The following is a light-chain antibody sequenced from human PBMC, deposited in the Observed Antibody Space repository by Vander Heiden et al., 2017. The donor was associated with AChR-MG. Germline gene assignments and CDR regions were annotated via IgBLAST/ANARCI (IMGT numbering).Light chain of an antibody. Sequence: QSVLTQPPSAPGTPGQRVTISSSGSSSNIGTNSANWYQQFPRTAPKLLIYRSDERPSGVPDRFSGSKSGISASLAISGLRSEDEADYYCAAWDDSLSGPVFGGGTQLTVL. CDR2: RSD. J-gene: IGLJ7*01. V-gene: IGLV1-47*01. CDR1: SSNIGTNS. CDR3: AAWDDSLSGPV.